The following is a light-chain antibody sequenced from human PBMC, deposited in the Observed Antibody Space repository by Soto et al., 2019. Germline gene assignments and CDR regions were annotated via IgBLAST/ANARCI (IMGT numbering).Light chain of an antibody. CDR1: QTIGTY. Sequence: DIQMTQSPSSLSAAVGDRITITCRASQTIGTYLSWYNQRPGKAPTLLIYAASTLQRVAPSRFSGSGSGTDFTLTISSLQHEDVATYYCQQGYSFPRTFGPGTTVDIK. CDR2: AAS. J-gene: IGKJ3*01. V-gene: IGKV1-39*01. CDR3: QQGYSFPRT.